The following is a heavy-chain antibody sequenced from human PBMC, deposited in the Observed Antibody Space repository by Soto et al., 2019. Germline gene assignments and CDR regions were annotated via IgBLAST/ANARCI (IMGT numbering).Heavy chain of an antibody. Sequence: SETLSLTCTVSGDSINNGDCYWSWLRQLPGKGLEWIGYIYYSGSKYYNPSLKSRVSMSVDTSKNHFSLNLTSVTAADTAVYYCAREKEDDSGDYNAFDIWGQGTVVTVPS. V-gene: IGHV4-30-4*01. CDR2: IYYSGSK. J-gene: IGHJ3*02. D-gene: IGHD4-17*01. CDR1: GDSINNGDCY. CDR3: AREKEDDSGDYNAFDI.